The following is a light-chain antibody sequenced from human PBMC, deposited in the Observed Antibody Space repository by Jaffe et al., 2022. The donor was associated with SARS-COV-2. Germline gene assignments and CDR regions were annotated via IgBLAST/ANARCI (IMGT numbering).Light chain of an antibody. V-gene: IGKV3-20*01. CDR1: QSFSVTD. CDR3: QQSASSPYT. Sequence: EIVLTQSPGTLSLSPGERATLSCRASQSFSVTDLVWYQQRPGQAPRLLIYETTRRATGIPDRFSGSGSGADFSLTISRLEPEDCAVYYCQQSASSPYTFGQGTKLEIK. CDR2: ETT. J-gene: IGKJ2*01.